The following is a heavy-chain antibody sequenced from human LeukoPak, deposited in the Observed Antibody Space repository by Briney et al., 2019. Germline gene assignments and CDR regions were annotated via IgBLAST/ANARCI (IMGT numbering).Heavy chain of an antibody. CDR1: GYTFTGYY. J-gene: IGHJ3*01. V-gene: IGHV1-2*02. CDR3: ARVGLELYDAFDL. D-gene: IGHD1-1*01. CDR2: INPNSGGT. Sequence: ASVKVSCKASGYTFTGYYMHWGRQAPGQGLEWMGWINPNSGGTNYAQKFQGSVTMNRDTSRSTSYMELTRVRSDDTAVYYCARVGLELYDAFDLWGQGTMVTVSS.